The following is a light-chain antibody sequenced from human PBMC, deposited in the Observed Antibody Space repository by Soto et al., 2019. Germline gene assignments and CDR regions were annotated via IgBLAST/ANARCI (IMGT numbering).Light chain of an antibody. CDR3: YSSRSSSSTFYV. J-gene: IGLJ1*01. V-gene: IGLV2-14*03. CDR1: SSDIGGSNY. CDR2: GVS. Sequence: QSVLTQPASVSGSPGQSITISCAGTSSDIGGSNYVSWYQQHPGKAPKLMIYGVSNRPSGVSNRFSGSKSGNTASLTISGLQADDEADYFCYSSRSSSSTFYVFGTGTKVTVL.